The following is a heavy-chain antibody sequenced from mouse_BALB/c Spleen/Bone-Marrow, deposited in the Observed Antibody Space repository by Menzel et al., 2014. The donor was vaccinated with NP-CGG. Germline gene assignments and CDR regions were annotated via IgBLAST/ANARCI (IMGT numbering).Heavy chain of an antibody. Sequence: EVQLQQSGPELVKPGASVKMSCKASGYTFTSYVMHWVKQKPGQGLKWIGYINPYNDGTKYNEKFKGKATLTSDKSSSTAYMELSSLTSEDSAVYYCARGGRYDGSWFAYWGQGTLVTVSA. V-gene: IGHV1-14*01. CDR3: ARGGRYDGSWFAY. J-gene: IGHJ3*01. CDR2: INPYNDGT. D-gene: IGHD2-14*01. CDR1: GYTFTSYV.